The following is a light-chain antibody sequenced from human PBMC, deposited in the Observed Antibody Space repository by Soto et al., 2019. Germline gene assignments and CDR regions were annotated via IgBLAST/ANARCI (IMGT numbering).Light chain of an antibody. CDR1: QSVNRN. J-gene: IGKJ5*01. Sequence: EILLTQSPATLSVSPGVRATLSCRSSQSVNRNLGWYQQKPGQAPRLLIFAASTRAPGIPARFSGSGSGTEFTLTISGLQSEDFAVYYCQQYNSWTSITFGQGTRLEVK. CDR2: AAS. V-gene: IGKV3-15*01. CDR3: QQYNSWTSIT.